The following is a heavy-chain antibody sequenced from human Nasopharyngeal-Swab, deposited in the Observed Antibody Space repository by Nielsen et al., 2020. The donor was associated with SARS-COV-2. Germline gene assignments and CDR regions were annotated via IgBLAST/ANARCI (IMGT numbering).Heavy chain of an antibody. CDR2: INTNTGNP. V-gene: IGHV7-4-1*02. CDR3: ARAFVSSWPYYYYYGMDV. D-gene: IGHD6-13*01. J-gene: IGHJ6*02. Sequence: WVRQARGQGVGWMGWINTNTGNPTYAQGFTGRFVFSLDTSVSTAYLQISSLKAEDTAVYYCARAFVSSWPYYYYYGMDVWGQGTTVTVSS.